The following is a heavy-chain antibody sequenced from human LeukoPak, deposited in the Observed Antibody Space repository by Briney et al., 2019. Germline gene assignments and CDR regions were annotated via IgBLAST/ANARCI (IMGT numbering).Heavy chain of an antibody. Sequence: GGSLRLSCAASGFTFSSYSMHWVRQAPGKGLEWVSSISSDSSNIYYADSVKGRFTISRDNAKNSLYLQMNSLRAEDTAVYYCARDRVDSGYDSDYYYGMDVWGQGTTVTVSS. J-gene: IGHJ6*02. CDR3: ARDRVDSGYDSDYYYGMDV. D-gene: IGHD5-12*01. V-gene: IGHV3-21*01. CDR2: ISSDSSNI. CDR1: GFTFSSYS.